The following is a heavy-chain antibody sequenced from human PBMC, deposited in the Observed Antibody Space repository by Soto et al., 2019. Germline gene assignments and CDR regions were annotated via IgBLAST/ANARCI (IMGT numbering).Heavy chain of an antibody. CDR3: ARGRATVTARPERWFDP. Sequence: QVQLQQWGAGLLKPSETLSLTCAVYGGSFSGYYWSWIRQPPEKGLEWIGEINHSGSTNYNPSLKSRVTISVDTSKNQFSLKLSSVTAADTAVYYCARGRATVTARPERWFDPWGQGTLVTVSS. V-gene: IGHV4-34*01. CDR1: GGSFSGYY. D-gene: IGHD4-17*01. J-gene: IGHJ5*02. CDR2: INHSGST.